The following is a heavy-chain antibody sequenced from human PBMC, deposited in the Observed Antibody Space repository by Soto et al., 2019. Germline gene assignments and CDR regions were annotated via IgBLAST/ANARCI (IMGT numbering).Heavy chain of an antibody. Sequence: QIALKESGPTLVKPSQTLTLTCTFSGFSFSTTGAGVGWIRQPPGKALEWLALIFWNDAKRYSPSLRSRLTIIKDTSKNQVVLTMTNVDPVDTATYYCAYRRCGSSSGGNFDYWGQGTPVPVYS. V-gene: IGHV2-5*01. CDR3: AYRRCGSSSGGNFDY. D-gene: IGHD2-15*01. J-gene: IGHJ4*02. CDR1: GFSFSTTGAG. CDR2: IFWNDAK.